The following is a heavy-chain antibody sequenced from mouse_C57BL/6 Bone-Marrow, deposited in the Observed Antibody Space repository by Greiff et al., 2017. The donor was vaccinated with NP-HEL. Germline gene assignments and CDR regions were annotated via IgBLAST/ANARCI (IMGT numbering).Heavy chain of an antibody. D-gene: IGHD2-4*01. V-gene: IGHV14-1*01. CDR1: GFNIKDYY. Sequence: DVKLQESGAELVRPGASVKLSCTASGFNIKDYYMHWVKQRPEQGLEWIGRIDPEDGDTEYAPKFQGKATMTADTSSNTAYLQLSSLTSEDTAVYYCTTSAIYDSFAYWGQGTLVTVSA. CDR3: TTSAIYDSFAY. J-gene: IGHJ3*01. CDR2: IDPEDGDT.